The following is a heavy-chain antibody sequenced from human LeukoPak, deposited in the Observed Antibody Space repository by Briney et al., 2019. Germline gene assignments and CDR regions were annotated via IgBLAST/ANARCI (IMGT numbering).Heavy chain of an antibody. CDR1: GFTFSSYG. Sequence: PGGSLRLSCAASGFTFSSYGMHWVRQAPGKGPEWVAVISYDGVNKYYAYSVKGRFTISRDNSMHTLNLEMNSLRAEDTAVYYCAKELDQSSVYYGPFDYWGQGTLVTVSS. CDR3: AKELDQSSVYYGPFDY. J-gene: IGHJ4*02. CDR2: ISYDGVNK. V-gene: IGHV3-30*18. D-gene: IGHD3-22*01.